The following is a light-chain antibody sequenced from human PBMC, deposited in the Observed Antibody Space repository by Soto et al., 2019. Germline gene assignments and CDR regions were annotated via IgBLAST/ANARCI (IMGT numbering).Light chain of an antibody. CDR3: QQDATRPLT. J-gene: IGKJ4*01. CDR1: QSVGSN. CDR2: DAS. V-gene: IGKV3-15*01. Sequence: EIVSTQYPATLSASPGEGVTLSCRARQSVGSNLAWYQQTPGQAPRVVIYDASTRATVIPARFSGSGSGTEFTLTISSLQSEDFAVYYCQQDATRPLTFGGGTKVDIK.